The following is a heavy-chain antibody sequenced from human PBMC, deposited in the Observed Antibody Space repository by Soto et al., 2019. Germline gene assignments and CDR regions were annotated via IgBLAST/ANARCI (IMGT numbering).Heavy chain of an antibody. J-gene: IGHJ4*02. V-gene: IGHV1-69*13. CDR3: ARGGPVVVITPYFDY. Sequence: SVKVSCKASGGTFSSYAISWVRQAPGQGLEWMGGIIPIFGTANYAQKFQGRVTITADESTSTAYMELSSLRSEDTAVYYCARGGPVVVITPYFDYWGQGTLVTVSS. CDR2: IIPIFGTA. D-gene: IGHD3-22*01. CDR1: GGTFSSYA.